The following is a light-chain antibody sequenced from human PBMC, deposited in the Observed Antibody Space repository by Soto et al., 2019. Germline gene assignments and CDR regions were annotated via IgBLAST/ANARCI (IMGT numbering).Light chain of an antibody. J-gene: IGKJ5*01. CDR1: QGINSY. CDR3: QQLNEYPIT. Sequence: IQLTQSPSSLSASVGDRVTITCRASQGINSYLAWYQQKPGKAPNLLISAASTLQSGVPSRFSGSGSGTDFSLTISSLQPEDYATYYCQQLNEYPITFGQGTRLEIK. V-gene: IGKV1-9*01. CDR2: AAS.